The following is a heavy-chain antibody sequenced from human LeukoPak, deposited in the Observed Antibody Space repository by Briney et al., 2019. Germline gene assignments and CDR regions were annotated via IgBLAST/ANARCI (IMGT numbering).Heavy chain of an antibody. V-gene: IGHV4-31*03. Sequence: SETLSLTCTVSGGSISSGGYYWSWIRQHPGKGLEWIGYIYYSGSTYYNPSLKSRVTISVGTSKNQFSLKLSSVTAADTAVYYCAGATTHDAFDIWGQGTMVTVSS. CDR1: GGSISSGGYY. CDR3: AGATTHDAFDI. J-gene: IGHJ3*02. D-gene: IGHD1-26*01. CDR2: IYYSGST.